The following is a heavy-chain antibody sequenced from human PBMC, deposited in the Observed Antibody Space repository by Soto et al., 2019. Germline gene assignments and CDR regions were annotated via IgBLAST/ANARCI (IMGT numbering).Heavy chain of an antibody. J-gene: IGHJ5*02. Sequence: SETLSLTCTVSGGSISSYYWSWIRQPPGKGLEWIGYIYYSGSTYYNPSLKSRVTISVDRSKNQFSLKLSSVTAADTAVYYCATASYPGIDPWGQGTLVTVSS. V-gene: IGHV4-59*08. CDR3: ATASYPGIDP. D-gene: IGHD2-21*01. CDR2: IYYSGST. CDR1: GGSISSYY.